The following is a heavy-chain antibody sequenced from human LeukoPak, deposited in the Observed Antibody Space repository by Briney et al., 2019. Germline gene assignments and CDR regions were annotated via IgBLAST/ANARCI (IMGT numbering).Heavy chain of an antibody. J-gene: IGHJ4*02. D-gene: IGHD3/OR15-3a*01. V-gene: IGHV4-61*01. CDR2: IYYSGST. CDR3: ARGLTH. Sequence: SETLSLTCTVSGASVSSSNYYWSWIRQPPGKGLEWIGYIYYSGSTNYNPSLKSRVTISVDTSKNQFSLKLNSVTAADTGVYYCARGLTHWGQGTLVTVSS. CDR1: GASVSSSNYY.